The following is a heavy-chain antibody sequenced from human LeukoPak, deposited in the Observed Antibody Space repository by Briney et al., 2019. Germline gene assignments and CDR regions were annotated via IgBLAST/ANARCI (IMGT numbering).Heavy chain of an antibody. CDR1: GFTVSSNY. CDR3: ARDQGLLVVAGRFGY. D-gene: IGHD6-19*01. J-gene: IGHJ4*02. V-gene: IGHV3-53*01. CDR2: IYSGGGT. Sequence: GGSLRLSCAASGFTVSSNYMSWVRRAPGKGLEWVSVIYSGGGTYYADSVKGRFTISRDNSKNTLYLQMNSLRAEDTAVYYCARDQGLLVVAGRFGYWGQGTLVTVSS.